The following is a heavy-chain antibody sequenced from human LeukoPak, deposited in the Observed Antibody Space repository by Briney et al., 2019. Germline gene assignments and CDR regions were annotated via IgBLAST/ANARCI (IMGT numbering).Heavy chain of an antibody. Sequence: PGGPLRLSCAASGFTFSSHAMHWVRQAPGKGLEWVAFISNDGNRKYYADSVKGRFTISRDNSQNTLYLQVDFLGAEDSAVYYCARDTPFGGYWGQGTLVAVS. CDR3: ARDTPFGGY. J-gene: IGHJ4*02. V-gene: IGHV3-30-3*01. D-gene: IGHD3-16*01. CDR1: GFTFSSHA. CDR2: ISNDGNRK.